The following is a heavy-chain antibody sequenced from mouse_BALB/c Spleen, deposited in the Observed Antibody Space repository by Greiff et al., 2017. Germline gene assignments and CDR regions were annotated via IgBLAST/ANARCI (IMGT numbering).Heavy chain of an antibody. CDR1: GFNIKDTY. J-gene: IGHJ4*01. V-gene: IGHV14-3*02. Sequence: LVESGAELVKPGASVKLSCTASGFNIKDTYMHWVKQRPEQGLEWIGRIDPANGNTKYDPKFQGKATITADTSSNTAYLQLSSLTSEDTAVYYCARRRSTFYAMDYWGQGTSVTVSS. CDR3: ARRRSTFYAMDY. CDR2: IDPANGNT. D-gene: IGHD2-1*01.